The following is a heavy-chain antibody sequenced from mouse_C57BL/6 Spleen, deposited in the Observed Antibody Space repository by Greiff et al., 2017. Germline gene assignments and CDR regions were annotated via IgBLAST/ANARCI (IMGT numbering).Heavy chain of an antibody. Sequence: QVQLQQPGAELVMPGASVKLSCKASGYTFTSYWMHWVKQRPGQGLEWIGEIDPSDSYTNYNQKFKGKSTLTVDKSSSTAYMQLSSLTSEDSAVYYCARGGTVVEREYWGQGTSVTVSS. CDR1: GYTFTSYW. CDR3: ARGGTVVEREY. CDR2: IDPSDSYT. V-gene: IGHV1-69*01. J-gene: IGHJ4*01. D-gene: IGHD1-1*01.